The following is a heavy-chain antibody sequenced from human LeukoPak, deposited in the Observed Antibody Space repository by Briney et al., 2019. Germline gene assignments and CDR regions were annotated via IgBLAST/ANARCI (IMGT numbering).Heavy chain of an antibody. Sequence: GESLKISCEGSGYTFTTYWIGWVRQMPGKGLEWMGNIYPGDSDTTYSPSFQGQVTISADKSINTAYLQWSSLKASDTAMYYCARVQRGYYGDNFDYWGQGTLVTVSS. V-gene: IGHV5-51*01. J-gene: IGHJ4*02. D-gene: IGHD3-3*01. CDR2: IYPGDSDT. CDR1: GYTFTTYW. CDR3: ARVQRGYYGDNFDY.